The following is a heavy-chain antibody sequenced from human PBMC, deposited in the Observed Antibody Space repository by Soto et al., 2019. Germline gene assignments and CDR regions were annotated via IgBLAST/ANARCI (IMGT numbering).Heavy chain of an antibody. CDR2: IIPIFGTA. CDR3: ARDRLRLRLGELSFDAFDI. Sequence: QVQLVQSGAEVKKPGSSVKVSCKASGGTFSSYAISWVRQAPGQGLEWMGGIIPIFGTANYAQKFQGRVTITADESPSTAYVELSSLRSEDTAVYYCARDRLRLRLGELSFDAFDIWGQGTMVTVSS. CDR1: GGTFSSYA. D-gene: IGHD3-16*02. J-gene: IGHJ3*02. V-gene: IGHV1-69*12.